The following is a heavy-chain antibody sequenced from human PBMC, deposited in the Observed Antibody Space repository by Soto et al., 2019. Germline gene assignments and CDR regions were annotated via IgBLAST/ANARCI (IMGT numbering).Heavy chain of an antibody. CDR1: GGSISRYY. V-gene: IGHV4-59*01. J-gene: IGHJ6*02. CDR2: LYNAGST. D-gene: IGHD2-21*02. Sequence: QVRLQESGPGLVKPSETLSLTCTVSGGSISRYYWSWIRQPPGKGLEWIGYLYNAGSTIYNPSLKSRVTISVDMSQNQFSLTLNYVPAPDPAVYYCARDLWGYCGTDCYPLDVWGQGTTVTVAS. CDR3: ARDLWGYCGTDCYPLDV.